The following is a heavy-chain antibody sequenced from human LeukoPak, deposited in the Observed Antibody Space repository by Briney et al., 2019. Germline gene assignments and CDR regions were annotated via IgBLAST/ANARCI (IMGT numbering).Heavy chain of an antibody. V-gene: IGHV4-39*01. J-gene: IGHJ4*02. CDR2: IFYNGRT. CDR3: ARQGTYYDKIYYFDY. D-gene: IGHD3-16*01. CDR1: GGSISYSTTY. Sequence: PSETLSLTCTVSGGSISYSTTYWGSIRQPPGTGLEWIASIFYNGRTWNNPSLKSRVSISVDTSKNQFSLKVSAVTAADTAVYYCARQGTYYDKIYYFDYWGQGTLVTVSS.